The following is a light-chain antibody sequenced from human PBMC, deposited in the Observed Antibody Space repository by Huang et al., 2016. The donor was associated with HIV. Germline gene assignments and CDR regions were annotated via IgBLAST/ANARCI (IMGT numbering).Light chain of an antibody. J-gene: IGKJ4*01. CDR3: QQRSNWPPLT. CDR1: QSVSKY. V-gene: IGKV3-11*01. Sequence: ELVLTQSPATLSLSPGERATLSCRASQSVSKYLAWYQQKPGEAPRLLIYDAANRAPGSPARCSGSGSGTDFTLTINSLEPEDSAVYYCQQRSNWPPLTFGGGTKVEI. CDR2: DAA.